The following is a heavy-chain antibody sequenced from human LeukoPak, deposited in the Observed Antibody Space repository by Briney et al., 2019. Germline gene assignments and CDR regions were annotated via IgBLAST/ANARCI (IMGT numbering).Heavy chain of an antibody. CDR2: INSDGSST. CDR3: ARVARSGIAVADHFDY. CDR1: GFTFSSYA. D-gene: IGHD6-19*01. Sequence: GGSLRLSCAASGFTFSSYAMSWVRQAPGKGLEWVSRINSDGSSTSYADSVKGRFTISRDNAKNTLYLQMNSLRAEDTAVYYCARVARSGIAVADHFDYWGQGTLVTVSS. J-gene: IGHJ4*02. V-gene: IGHV3-74*01.